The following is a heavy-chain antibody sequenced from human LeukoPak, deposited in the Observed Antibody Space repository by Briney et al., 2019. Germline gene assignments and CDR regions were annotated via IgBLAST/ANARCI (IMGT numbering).Heavy chain of an antibody. V-gene: IGHV4-59*12. CDR2: IYNSGST. CDR3: ARPGGRSGLAEYFQH. Sequence: SETLSLTCAVSGDSISSNYWSWIRQPPGEGLEWIGYIYNSGSTKYNPSLKTRVTLSVDTSKNQFSLKLTSVTAADTAVYYCARPGGRSGLAEYFQHWGQGTLVTVSS. J-gene: IGHJ1*01. D-gene: IGHD6-19*01. CDR1: GDSISSNY.